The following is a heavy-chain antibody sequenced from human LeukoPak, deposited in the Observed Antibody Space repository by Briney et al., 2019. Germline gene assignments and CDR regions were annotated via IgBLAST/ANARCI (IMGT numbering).Heavy chain of an antibody. J-gene: IGHJ4*02. Sequence: GGSLRLSCAASGFTFSDYYVSWLRQAPGKGLEWISYMSGSGSTIYYADSVKGRFTVSRDNAKHSLYLQMNSLGAEDTAVYYCARFGGGLDHWGQGTLVTVSS. V-gene: IGHV3-11*01. CDR2: MSGSGSTI. CDR3: ARFGGGLDH. CDR1: GFTFSDYY. D-gene: IGHD3-10*01.